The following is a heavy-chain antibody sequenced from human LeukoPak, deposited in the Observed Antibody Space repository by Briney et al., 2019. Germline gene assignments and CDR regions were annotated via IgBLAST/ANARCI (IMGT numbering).Heavy chain of an antibody. Sequence: PSETLSLTCTVSDDSISDYYRGWIRQPPGKEREWIGYFNNSGTSTYNPSLKSRVTIAADTSKNQFPLQLNSLTTADTAVYYCTRGAGWLIDYWGQGILVTVSS. D-gene: IGHD3-16*01. CDR3: TRGAGWLIDY. CDR2: FNNSGTS. V-gene: IGHV4-59*01. CDR1: DDSISDYY. J-gene: IGHJ4*02.